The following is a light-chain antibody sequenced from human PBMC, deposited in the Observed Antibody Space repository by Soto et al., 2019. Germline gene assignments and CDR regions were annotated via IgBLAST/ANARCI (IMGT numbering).Light chain of an antibody. CDR1: QSVSSSY. J-gene: IGKJ2*01. CDR2: GAS. CDR3: QQYGSSPYT. Sequence: EIVLTQSPGTLSLSPGERATLSCRASQSVSSSYLDWYQQKPGQAPRLLIYGASSRATGIPDRFSGSGSGTVFTLTISRLEPEDCAVYYWQQYGSSPYTVGQGTKLEIK. V-gene: IGKV3-20*01.